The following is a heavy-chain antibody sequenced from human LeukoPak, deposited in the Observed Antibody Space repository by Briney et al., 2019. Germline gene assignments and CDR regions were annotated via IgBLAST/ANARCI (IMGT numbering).Heavy chain of an antibody. CDR1: KYAFTDYY. Sequence: ASVKVSCKASKYAFTDYYMHWVRQAPGQGLEWMGWINPNSGGTNYAQKFQGRVAMTRDTSISTAYMELSSLRSDDTAIYYCARLMAPVGKRSTPFNYWGQGTLVTVSS. D-gene: IGHD1-1*01. J-gene: IGHJ4*02. CDR2: INPNSGGT. CDR3: ARLMAPVGKRSTPFNY. V-gene: IGHV1-2*02.